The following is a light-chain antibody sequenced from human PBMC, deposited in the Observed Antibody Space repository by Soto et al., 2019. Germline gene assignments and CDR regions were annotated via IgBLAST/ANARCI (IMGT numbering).Light chain of an antibody. CDR2: IEASGTY. CDR3: ESWDSTTDYV. J-gene: IGLJ1*01. CDR1: SGHSDYI. V-gene: IGLV4-60*03. Sequence: QLVLTQSSSASASLGSSVRLTCTLNSGHSDYIIAWHQQQPGKAPRYLMKIEASGTYYKGSGVPDRFSGSSSGADRYLTISNLQSEDEAEYYCESWDSTTDYVFGTGTKLTVL.